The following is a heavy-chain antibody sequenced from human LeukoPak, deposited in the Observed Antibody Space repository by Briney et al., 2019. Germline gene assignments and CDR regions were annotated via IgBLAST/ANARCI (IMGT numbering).Heavy chain of an antibody. CDR1: GGSVSSGSYY. V-gene: IGHV4-61*01. CDR2: IYYSGST. J-gene: IGHJ4*02. CDR3: ARVIGSGYDYPFDY. D-gene: IGHD5-12*01. Sequence: SETLSLTCTVSGGSVSSGSYYWRWIRQPPGKGLEWIGYIYYSGSTNYNPSLKSRVTISVDTSKNQFSLKLSSVTAADTAVYYCARVIGSGYDYPFDYWGQGTLVTVSS.